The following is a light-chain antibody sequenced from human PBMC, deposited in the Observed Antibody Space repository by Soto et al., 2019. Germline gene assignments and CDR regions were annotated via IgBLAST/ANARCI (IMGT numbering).Light chain of an antibody. Sequence: QSVLTQPPSVSAAPGQKVSISWSGSSSNVGKNFVSWYQHVPGKAPKLLIYDNQKRPSGIPDRFSASKSGTLATLDITGLQTGDEADYYCGTWDSSLTIGVIFGGGTKLTVL. V-gene: IGLV1-51*01. CDR2: DNQ. CDR1: SSNVGKNF. CDR3: GTWDSSLTIGVI. J-gene: IGLJ2*01.